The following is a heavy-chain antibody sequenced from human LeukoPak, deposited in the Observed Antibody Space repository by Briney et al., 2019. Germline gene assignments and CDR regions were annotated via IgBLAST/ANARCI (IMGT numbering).Heavy chain of an antibody. CDR3: ARVGGEQYYYDSSGYYP. Sequence: ASVKVSCKASGYTFTGYYMHWVRQAPGQGLEWMGRINPNSGGTNYAQKFQGRVTMTRDTSISTAYMELSRLRSDDTAVYYCARVGGEQYYYDSSGYYPWDQGTLVTVSS. J-gene: IGHJ5*02. V-gene: IGHV1-2*06. D-gene: IGHD3-22*01. CDR2: INPNSGGT. CDR1: GYTFTGYY.